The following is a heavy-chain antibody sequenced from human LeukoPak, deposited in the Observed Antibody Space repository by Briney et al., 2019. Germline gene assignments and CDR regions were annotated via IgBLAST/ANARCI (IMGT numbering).Heavy chain of an antibody. J-gene: IGHJ3*02. D-gene: IGHD2-2*01. CDR1: GGTFSSYA. V-gene: IGHV1-69*05. CDR3: ASWVVGYQLLPRSPDAFDI. Sequence: SVKVSCMASGGTFSSYAISWVRQAPGQGREWMGGIIPIFGTANYAQKFQGRVTITTDESTSTAYMELSSLRSEDTAVYYCASWVVGYQLLPRSPDAFDIWGQGTMVTVSS. CDR2: IIPIFGTA.